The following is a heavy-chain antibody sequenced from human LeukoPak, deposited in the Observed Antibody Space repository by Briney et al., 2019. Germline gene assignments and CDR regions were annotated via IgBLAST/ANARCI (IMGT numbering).Heavy chain of an antibody. Sequence: SVKVSCKASGGTFSSYAISWVRQAPGQGLEWMGRIIPILGMANYAQKFQGRVTITADKSTSTAYMELSSLRSEDTAVHYCASFPTLPQTWDYWGQGTLVTVSS. CDR2: IIPILGMA. CDR1: GGTFSSYA. V-gene: IGHV1-69*04. J-gene: IGHJ4*02. CDR3: ASFPTLPQTWDY. D-gene: IGHD1-14*01.